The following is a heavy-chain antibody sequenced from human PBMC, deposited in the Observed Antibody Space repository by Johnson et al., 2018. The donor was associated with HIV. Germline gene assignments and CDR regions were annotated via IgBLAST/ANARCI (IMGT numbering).Heavy chain of an antibody. CDR2: IRHDGSNK. D-gene: IGHD4-23*01. CDR3: AKESETYGGNIGFQHAFDI. V-gene: IGHV3-30*02. CDR1: GFTFSSYG. Sequence: QVYLVESGGGVVQPGGSLRLSCAVFGFTFSSYGMHWVRQAPGKGLEWVAFIRHDGSNKYCADSVKGRFPISRDNSKNTLYLQTNSLRAEDTAVYYCAKESETYGGNIGFQHAFDIWGQGTMVTVYS. J-gene: IGHJ3*02.